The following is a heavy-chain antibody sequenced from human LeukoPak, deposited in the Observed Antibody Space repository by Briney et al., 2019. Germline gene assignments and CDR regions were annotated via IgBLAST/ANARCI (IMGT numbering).Heavy chain of an antibody. CDR2: IFNSGST. J-gene: IGHJ4*02. CDR3: ARGGYSTLGY. V-gene: IGHV4-59*08. CDR1: GGSVSTYY. Sequence: SETLSLTCTVSGGSVSTYYWSWIRQPPGKGLEWIGYIFNSGSTNYNPSLKSRVTISADTSKNQFSLKLSSVTAADTAVYYCARGGYSTLGYWGQGTLVTVSS. D-gene: IGHD4-11*01.